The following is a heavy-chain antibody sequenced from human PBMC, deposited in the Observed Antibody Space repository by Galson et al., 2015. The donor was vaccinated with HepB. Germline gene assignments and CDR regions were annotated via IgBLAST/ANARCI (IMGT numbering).Heavy chain of an antibody. D-gene: IGHD3-10*01. CDR3: ARPPNRYGSESYYPPDY. CDR1: RFTFSSYS. CDR2: IWYDGSNK. J-gene: IGHJ4*02. Sequence: SLRLSCAASRFTFSSYSMHWVRQAPGKGLEWVAVIWYDGSNKYYADSVKGRFTISRDNSKNTLYLQMNSLRAEDTAVYYCARPPNRYGSESYYPPDYWGQGTLVTVSS. V-gene: IGHV3-33*01.